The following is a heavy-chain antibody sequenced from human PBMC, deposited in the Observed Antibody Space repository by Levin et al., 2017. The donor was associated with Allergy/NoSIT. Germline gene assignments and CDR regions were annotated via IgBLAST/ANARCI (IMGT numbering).Heavy chain of an antibody. V-gene: IGHV3-21*04. J-gene: IGHJ3*01. CDR2: ISTSSNYI. CDR3: ARLSITEAFDV. Sequence: GGSLRLSCAASGFTFSSYSMNWVRQAPGKGLEWVSSISTSSNYIYYADSMKGRFTISRDNAKNSLYLQMNSLRAEDTAVYYCARLSITEAFDVWGQGTMVTVSS. D-gene: IGHD3-10*01. CDR1: GFTFSSYS.